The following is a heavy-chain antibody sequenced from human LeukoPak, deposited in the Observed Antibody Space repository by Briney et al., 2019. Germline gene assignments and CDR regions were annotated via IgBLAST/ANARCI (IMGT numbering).Heavy chain of an antibody. D-gene: IGHD1-26*01. J-gene: IGHJ4*02. CDR3: ARLEIVGATGNDY. V-gene: IGHV3-30*14. CDR2: ISYDGSNK. Sequence: GGSLRLSCAASGFTFSSYAMHWVRQAPGKGLEWVAVISYDGSNKYYADSVKGRFTISRDNAKNSLYLQINSLRAEDTAVYYCARLEIVGATGNDYWGQGTLVIVSS. CDR1: GFTFSSYA.